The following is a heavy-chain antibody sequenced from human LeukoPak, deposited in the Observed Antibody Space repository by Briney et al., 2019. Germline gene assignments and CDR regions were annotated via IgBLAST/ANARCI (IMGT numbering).Heavy chain of an antibody. D-gene: IGHD6-25*01. CDR1: GGSFSGYY. Sequence: SETLSLTCAVYGGSFSGYYWSWIRQPPGKSLEWIGEINQGGGANYNPSLGSRVSILVDTSKNQFSLKLSSMTAADTAVYYCATIQRDHAFDIWGQGTMVTVSS. CDR2: INQGGGA. J-gene: IGHJ3*02. CDR3: ATIQRDHAFDI. V-gene: IGHV4-34*01.